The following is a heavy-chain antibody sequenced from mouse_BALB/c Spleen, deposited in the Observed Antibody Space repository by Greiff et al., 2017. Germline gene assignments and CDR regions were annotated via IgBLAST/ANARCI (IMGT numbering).Heavy chain of an antibody. CDR2: IWRGGST. V-gene: IGHV2-5-1*01. CDR3: AKNEGNYGAWFAY. Sequence: QVQLKQSGPSLVQPSQSLSITCTVSGFSLTSYGVHWVRQSPGKGLEWLGVIWRGGSTDYNAAFMSRLSITKDNSKSQVFFKMNSLQADDTAIYYCAKNEGNYGAWFAYWGQGTLVTVSA. D-gene: IGHD2-1*01. J-gene: IGHJ3*01. CDR1: GFSLTSYG.